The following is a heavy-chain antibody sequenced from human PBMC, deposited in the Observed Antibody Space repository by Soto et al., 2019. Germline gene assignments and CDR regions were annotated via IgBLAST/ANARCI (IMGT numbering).Heavy chain of an antibody. CDR3: ARQLSHICDF. CDR1: GYXFVSAW. V-gene: IGHV5-51*01. D-gene: IGHD3-3*02. Sequence: EXLKISCKSFGYXFVSAWLGWVRQMPGKGLELMGIIKPGTPDIRYSPSLRGHVTISADEGLSTAYLKWYSLKASDSGMYYCARQLSHICDFWGQGTLGTVSS. CDR2: IKPGTPDI. J-gene: IGHJ4*02.